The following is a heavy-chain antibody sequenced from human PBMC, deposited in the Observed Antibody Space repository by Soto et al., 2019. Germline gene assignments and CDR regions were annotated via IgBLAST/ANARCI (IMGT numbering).Heavy chain of an antibody. CDR3: AKVAVALAEYFQH. CDR1: GFTFSSHA. Sequence: GGSLRLSCAASGFTFSSHAMSWVRQAPGKGLECVSLISGSGDTTYYADSVKGRFTISRDNSKNTLYLQMNSLRAEDTAVYYCAKVAVALAEYFQHWGQGTLVTVSS. CDR2: ISGSGDTT. V-gene: IGHV3-23*01. J-gene: IGHJ1*01. D-gene: IGHD6-19*01.